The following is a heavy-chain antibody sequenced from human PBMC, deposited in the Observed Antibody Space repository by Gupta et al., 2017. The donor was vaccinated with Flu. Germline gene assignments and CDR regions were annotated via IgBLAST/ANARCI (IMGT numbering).Heavy chain of an antibody. CDR2: IKRDGRST. Sequence: ASGFTFSSYWMHWVRQTPGEGLVWVSRIKRDGRSTSYADSVKGRFTSSRDNAKNTLYLKMNSLRAEDTAVYYCARETWGYWGQGTLVTVSS. D-gene: IGHD3-16*01. CDR1: GFTFSSYW. J-gene: IGHJ4*02. CDR3: ARETWGY. V-gene: IGHV3-74*01.